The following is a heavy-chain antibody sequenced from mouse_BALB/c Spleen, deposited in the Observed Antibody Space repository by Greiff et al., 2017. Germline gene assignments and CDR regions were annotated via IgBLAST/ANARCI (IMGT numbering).Heavy chain of an antibody. CDR1: GYSITSDYA. V-gene: IGHV3-2*02. J-gene: IGHJ3*01. D-gene: IGHD2-1*01. CDR2: ISYSGST. CDR3: AIYYGNPFAY. Sequence: EVKLLESGPGLVKPSQSLSLTCTVTGYSITSDYAWNWIRQFPGNKLEWMGYISYSGSTSYNPSLKSRISITRDTSKNQFFLQLNSVTTEDTATYYCAIYYGNPFAYWGQGTLVTVSA.